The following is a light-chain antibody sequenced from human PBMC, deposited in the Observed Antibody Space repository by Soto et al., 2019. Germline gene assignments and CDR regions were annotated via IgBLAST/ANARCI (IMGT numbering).Light chain of an antibody. CDR2: AAS. Sequence: DIQMTQSPSSLSASVGDRVTITCRANQSISSYLNWYQQKPEKAPKLLIYAASSLQSGVPPRFSGSGSGTDFTLTISSLQPADFATYYCQQSYSTPRTFGQGTKVEIK. CDR3: QQSYSTPRT. V-gene: IGKV1-39*01. J-gene: IGKJ1*01. CDR1: QSISSY.